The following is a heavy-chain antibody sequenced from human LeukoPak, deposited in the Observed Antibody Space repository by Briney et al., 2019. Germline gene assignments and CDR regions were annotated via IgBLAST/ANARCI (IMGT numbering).Heavy chain of an antibody. D-gene: IGHD3-10*01. CDR3: ARSPRGSGSYYHSYMDV. J-gene: IGHJ6*03. Sequence: ASVKVSCKASGYTFTSYGISWVRQAPGQGLEWMGWISAYNGNTNYAQKLQGRVTMTTDTSTSTAYMELRSLRSDDTAVYYCARSPRGSGSYYHSYMDVWGKGTTVTISS. CDR2: ISAYNGNT. V-gene: IGHV1-18*01. CDR1: GYTFTSYG.